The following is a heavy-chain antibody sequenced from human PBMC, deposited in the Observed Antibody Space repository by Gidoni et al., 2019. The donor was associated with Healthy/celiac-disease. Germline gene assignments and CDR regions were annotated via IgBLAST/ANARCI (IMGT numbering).Heavy chain of an antibody. CDR3: ASSWYRGDIFDY. Sequence: QVHLVESGGGVVQPGRSLRLSCAASGFTFSSYGMYWVRQAPGKGLEWVAVISYDGSNKYYADSLKGRFTISRDNSKNTLYLQMNSLRAEDTAVYYCASSWYRGDIFDYWGQGTLVTVSS. CDR1: GFTFSSYG. V-gene: IGHV3-30*03. J-gene: IGHJ4*02. CDR2: ISYDGSNK. D-gene: IGHD6-13*01.